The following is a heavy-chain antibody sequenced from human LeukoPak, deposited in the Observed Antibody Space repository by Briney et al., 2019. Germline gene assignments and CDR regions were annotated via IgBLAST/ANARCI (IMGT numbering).Heavy chain of an antibody. V-gene: IGHV3-43D*03. J-gene: IGHJ4*02. CDR3: AKDMAPYYYASGNIDY. Sequence: GGSLRLSCAASGFTFDDYAMHWVRQAPGKGLEWVSLISWDGGGTYYADSVKGRFSISRDNSKNSLHLQMNSLRAEDTALYYCAKDMAPYYYASGNIDYWGQGTLVTVSS. CDR2: ISWDGGGT. D-gene: IGHD3-10*01. CDR1: GFTFDDYA.